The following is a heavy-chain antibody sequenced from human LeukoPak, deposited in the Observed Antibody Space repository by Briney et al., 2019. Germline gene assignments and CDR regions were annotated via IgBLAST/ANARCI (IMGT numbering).Heavy chain of an antibody. D-gene: IGHD3-10*01. CDR1: GLTFNSYW. Sequence: PGGSLRLSCAASGLTFNSYWMHWVRQVAGKGLVWVARINGDASNTTYADSVKGRFTISRDNAKNTLYLQMNSLRVDDTAVYYCARDRGVFWGQGTLVTVSS. J-gene: IGHJ4*02. CDR2: INGDASNT. V-gene: IGHV3-74*03. CDR3: ARDRGVF.